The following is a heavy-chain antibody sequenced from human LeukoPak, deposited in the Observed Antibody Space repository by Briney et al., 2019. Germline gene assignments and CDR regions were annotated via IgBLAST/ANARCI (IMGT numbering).Heavy chain of an antibody. Sequence: GGSLRLSCTVSGFTVSSNSMSWVRQAPGKGLEWVSFIYSGGNTHNSDSVKGRFTISRDNSKNTLYLQMNTLRAEDTAVYYCARLHGGYPFDYWGQGTLVTVSS. D-gene: IGHD2-15*01. CDR3: ARLHGGYPFDY. CDR1: GFTVSSNS. V-gene: IGHV3-53*01. J-gene: IGHJ4*02. CDR2: IYSGGNT.